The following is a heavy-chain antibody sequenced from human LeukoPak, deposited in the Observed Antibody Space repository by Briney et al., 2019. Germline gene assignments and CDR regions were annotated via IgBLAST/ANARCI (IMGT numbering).Heavy chain of an antibody. CDR1: GGTFSSYA. Sequence: ASVKVSCKASGGTFSSYAISWVRQAPGQGLEWMGRIIPILGIANYAQKFQGRVTITADKSTSTAYMELSSLRSEDTAVYYCASHVDSSGPGRAFDIWGQGTMVTVSS. CDR2: IIPILGIA. J-gene: IGHJ3*02. V-gene: IGHV1-69*04. CDR3: ASHVDSSGPGRAFDI. D-gene: IGHD3-22*01.